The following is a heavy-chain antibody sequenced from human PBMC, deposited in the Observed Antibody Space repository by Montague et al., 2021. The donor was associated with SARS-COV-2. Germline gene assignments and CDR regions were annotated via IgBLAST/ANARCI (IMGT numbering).Heavy chain of an antibody. CDR1: GGSFSDYF. CDR3: ARGRQHFNMIVVVMTGGEYYFDY. Sequence: SETRSLTCAVYGGSFSDYFWTWIRQPPGKGLEWIGEINHRGTSNYNPSLKSRVSISVDTSKNQFSLYLGSVTAADTAVYYCARGRQHFNMIVVVMTGGEYYFDYGGQGTLVPVSS. CDR2: INHRGTS. D-gene: IGHD3-22*01. V-gene: IGHV4-34*01. J-gene: IGHJ4*02.